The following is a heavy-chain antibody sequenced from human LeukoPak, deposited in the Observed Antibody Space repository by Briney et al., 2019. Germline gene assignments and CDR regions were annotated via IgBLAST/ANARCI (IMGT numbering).Heavy chain of an antibody. CDR3: VRGGHGDQTYS. V-gene: IGHV4-59*01. J-gene: IGHJ4*02. D-gene: IGHD4-17*01. CDR1: GGSMSGSY. CDR2: IFYSGNT. Sequence: SETLSLTCTVFGGSMSGSYWSWIRQPPGKGLEWVGYIFYSGNTNYNPSLKSRITISIGTYKNQFSLKLNSVTAADTAVYYCVRGGHGDQTYSWGRGTLVTVSS.